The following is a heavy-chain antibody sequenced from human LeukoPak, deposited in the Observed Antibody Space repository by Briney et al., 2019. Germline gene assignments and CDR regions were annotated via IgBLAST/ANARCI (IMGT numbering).Heavy chain of an antibody. D-gene: IGHD6-13*01. CDR1: GASISNTRSF. V-gene: IGHV4-39*07. CDR2: IFSGGNT. Sequence: SETLSLTCTVSGASISNTRSFWGRIRQPPGKGLEWIVSIFSGGNTYYNPSLSSRVTISVDTSKNQFSLKLSPVTAADTAVYYCARAYSSSWYFNWFDPWGQGTLVTVSS. J-gene: IGHJ5*02. CDR3: ARAYSSSWYFNWFDP.